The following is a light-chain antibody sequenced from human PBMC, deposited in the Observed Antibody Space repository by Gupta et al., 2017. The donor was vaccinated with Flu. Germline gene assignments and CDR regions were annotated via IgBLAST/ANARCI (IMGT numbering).Light chain of an antibody. V-gene: IGKV3-15*01. CDR2: GAS. CDR3: QQYHNWPRT. CDR1: QSVSRN. J-gene: IGKJ1*01. Sequence: GERATLSGRASQSVSRNLAWYQHKPGQAPRLLIYGASTRATGIPARFSGSGSGAEFTLTISSLQSEDFAVYYCQQYHNWPRTFGQGTKVEVK.